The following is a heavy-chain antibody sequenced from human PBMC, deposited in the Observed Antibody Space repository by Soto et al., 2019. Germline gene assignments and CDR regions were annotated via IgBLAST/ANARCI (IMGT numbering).Heavy chain of an antibody. D-gene: IGHD6-6*01. CDR2: IWFDGTRE. Sequence: PGGSLRLSCAASGFTFSNYGFLWVRQAPGKGLEWVALIWFDGTRENYAESVKGRFSISRDNSKNTLFLQLDSLRAEDTAVYYCGRDLSIRAPEYWGQGTPVTGLL. V-gene: IGHV3-33*01. CDR3: GRDLSIRAPEY. CDR1: GFTFSNYG. J-gene: IGHJ4*02.